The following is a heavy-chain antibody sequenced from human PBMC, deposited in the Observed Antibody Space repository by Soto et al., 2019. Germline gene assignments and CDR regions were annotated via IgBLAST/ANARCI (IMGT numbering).Heavy chain of an antibody. Sequence: QVQLQESGPGLVKPSQTLSLTCTVSGGSISSGGYYWSWIRQHPGKGLEWIGYIYYSGSTYYNPSLESRVTISVDTSKNQFSLKPSSVTAADTAVYDCARSLYSSSWWAFGYWGQGTLVTVSP. CDR1: GGSISSGGYY. CDR3: ARSLYSSSWWAFGY. V-gene: IGHV4-31*03. J-gene: IGHJ4*02. D-gene: IGHD6-13*01. CDR2: IYYSGST.